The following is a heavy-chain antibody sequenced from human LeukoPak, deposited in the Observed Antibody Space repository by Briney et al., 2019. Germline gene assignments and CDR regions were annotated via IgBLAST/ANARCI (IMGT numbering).Heavy chain of an antibody. V-gene: IGHV4-34*01. CDR2: INHSGST. CDR1: GGSFSGYY. Sequence: SETLSLTCAVYGGSFSGYYWSWIRQPPGKGLEWIGEINHSGSTNYNPSLKSRVTISVDTSKNQFSLKPSSVTAADTAVYYCARHGSGHDYWGQGTLVTVSS. J-gene: IGHJ4*02. D-gene: IGHD3-10*01. CDR3: ARHGSGHDY.